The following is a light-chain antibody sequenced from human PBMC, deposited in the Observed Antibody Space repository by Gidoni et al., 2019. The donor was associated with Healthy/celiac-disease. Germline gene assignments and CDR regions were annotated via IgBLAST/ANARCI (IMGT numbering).Light chain of an antibody. CDR3: QQYNGYPLT. J-gene: IGKJ1*01. V-gene: IGKV1-5*03. CDR1: QSISSW. CDR2: KAS. Sequence: DIQMTPSPSTLSASVGDRVTITCRASQSISSWLAWYQQKPGKAPKLLIYKASSSESGVPSRFSGRGSGTEFTLTSNSLQPDDFGTYYCQQYNGYPLTFGQGTKVELK.